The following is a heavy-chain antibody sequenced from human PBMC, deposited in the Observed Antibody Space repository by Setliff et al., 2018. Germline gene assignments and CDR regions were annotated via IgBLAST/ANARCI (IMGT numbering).Heavy chain of an antibody. CDR2: IHTSWST. D-gene: IGHD3-3*01. CDR3: ARVTGFFYVDA. Sequence: TLSLTCTVSGGSVGSDFSYWTWIRQPAGKGLEWIGQIHTSWSTNYNPSLKSRVTISLDASKNQFSLRLTSVTAADTAVYYCARVTGFFYVDAWGKGTTVTVSS. J-gene: IGHJ6*03. V-gene: IGHV4-61*09. CDR1: GGSVGSDFSY.